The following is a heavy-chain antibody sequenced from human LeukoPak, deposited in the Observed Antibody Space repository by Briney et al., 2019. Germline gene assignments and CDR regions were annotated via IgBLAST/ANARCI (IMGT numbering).Heavy chain of an antibody. Sequence: SETLSLTCAVYGGSFSGYYWSWIRQPPGKGLEWIGEINHSGSTNYNPSLKSRVTISVDTSKNQFSLKLSSVTAADTAVYYCATRSVVVVVAATQDWFDPWGQGNLVTVSS. CDR3: ATRSVVVVVAATQDWFDP. D-gene: IGHD2-15*01. V-gene: IGHV4-34*01. J-gene: IGHJ5*02. CDR1: GGSFSGYY. CDR2: INHSGST.